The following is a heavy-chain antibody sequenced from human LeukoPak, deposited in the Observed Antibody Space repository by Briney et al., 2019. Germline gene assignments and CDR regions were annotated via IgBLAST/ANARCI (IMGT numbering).Heavy chain of an antibody. J-gene: IGHJ4*02. CDR3: ASGLYGGLFDN. D-gene: IGHD4/OR15-4a*01. Sequence: PGGSLRLSCVMSGFTFSNYAMNWVRQAPGEGQEWISDISTNSGSTYHIESVRGRFTISRDNSKNTLYLQMNSLRADDTAVYYCASGLYGGLFDNWGQGTLVTVSS. V-gene: IGHV3-23*01. CDR1: GFTFSNYA. CDR2: ISTNSGST.